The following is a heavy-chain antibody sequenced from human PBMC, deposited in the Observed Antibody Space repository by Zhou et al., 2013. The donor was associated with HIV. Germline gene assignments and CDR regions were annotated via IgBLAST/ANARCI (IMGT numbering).Heavy chain of an antibody. J-gene: IGHJ4*02. V-gene: IGHV1-8*01. D-gene: IGHD2-15*01. CDR2: INPNSGKG. CDR1: GYTFTTSD. Sequence: QVQLVQSGAEVKKPGASVKVSCKASGYTFTTSDIHWVRQASGQGLEWMGWINPNSGKGYYAQRFQGRVTMSRNISTTTAHMELSNLTAGDSAMYYCASDTEGYCNGSICYWSFNYWGQGTLVAVSS. CDR3: ASDTEGYCNGSICYWSFNY.